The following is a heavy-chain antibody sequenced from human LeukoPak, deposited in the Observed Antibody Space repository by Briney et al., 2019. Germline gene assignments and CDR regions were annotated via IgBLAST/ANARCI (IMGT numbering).Heavy chain of an antibody. CDR3: AKDRGPYSGYDSFFDF. V-gene: IGHV1-18*01. J-gene: IGHJ4*02. D-gene: IGHD5-12*01. CDR1: GYTFSRFG. Sequence: ASVKVSCKASGYTFSRFGISWVRQAPGQGLEWMGWISGYDGNTNYPQRLQGRVTMTTDTSTSTAYMELRNLRSDDTAVYYCAKDRGPYSGYDSFFDFWGQGTLVTVSS. CDR2: ISGYDGNT.